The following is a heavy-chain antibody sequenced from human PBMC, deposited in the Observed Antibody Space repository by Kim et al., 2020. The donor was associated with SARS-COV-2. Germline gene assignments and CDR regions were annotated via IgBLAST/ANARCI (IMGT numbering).Heavy chain of an antibody. D-gene: IGHD2-15*01. CDR1: GGSFSGYY. V-gene: IGHV4-34*01. CDR2: INHSGST. Sequence: SETLSLTCAVYGGSFSGYYWSWIRQPPGKGLEWIGEINHSGSTNYNPSLKSRVTISVDTSKNQFSLKLSSVTAADTAVYYCARLRCSGGSCYWDYWGQGT. CDR3: ARLRCSGGSCYWDY. J-gene: IGHJ4*02.